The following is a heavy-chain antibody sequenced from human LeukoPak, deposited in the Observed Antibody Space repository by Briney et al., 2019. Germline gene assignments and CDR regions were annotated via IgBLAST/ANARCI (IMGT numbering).Heavy chain of an antibody. V-gene: IGHV3-23*01. CDR2: ISGSGCST. CDR3: AKVVPAAKGPGLDY. J-gene: IGHJ4*02. D-gene: IGHD2-2*01. CDR1: GFTFSSYA. Sequence: GGSLRLSCAASGFTFSSYAMSWVRQAPGKGLEWVSAISGSGCSTYYGDSVKGRFTISRDNSKNTLYLQMNSLTAEDTAVYYCAKVVPAAKGPGLDYWGQGTLVTVSS.